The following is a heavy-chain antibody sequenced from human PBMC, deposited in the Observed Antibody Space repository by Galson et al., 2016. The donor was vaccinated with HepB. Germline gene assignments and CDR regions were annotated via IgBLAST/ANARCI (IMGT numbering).Heavy chain of an antibody. CDR3: ARVETGMPKEDYDYIGGSRRDPYFFDY. CDR2: VYYTGST. J-gene: IGHJ4*02. V-gene: IGHV4-39*07. D-gene: IGHD3-16*01. Sequence: SETLSLTCTVSGGSITTSNHYWGWIRQPPGKGLEWIGSVYYTGSTFYHPSLQSRVTISVDTLKNQFSLKLRSVTAADTAVYYCARVETGMPKEDYDYIGGSRRDPYFFDYWGQGTLVTVSS. CDR1: GGSITTSNHY.